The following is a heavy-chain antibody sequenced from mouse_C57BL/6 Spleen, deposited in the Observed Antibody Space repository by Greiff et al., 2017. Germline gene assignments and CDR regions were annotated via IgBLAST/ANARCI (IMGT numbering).Heavy chain of an antibody. CDR1: GFTFSDAW. D-gene: IGHD2-2*01. CDR3: TVGSFAY. Sequence: EVKLMESGGGLVQPGGSMKLSCAASGFTFSDAWMDWVRQSPEKGLEWVAEIRNKANNPATYYAESVKGRFTISRDDSKSSVYLQMNSLRAEDAGIYYCTVGSFAYWGQGTLVTVSA. V-gene: IGHV6-6*01. J-gene: IGHJ3*01. CDR2: IRNKANNPAT.